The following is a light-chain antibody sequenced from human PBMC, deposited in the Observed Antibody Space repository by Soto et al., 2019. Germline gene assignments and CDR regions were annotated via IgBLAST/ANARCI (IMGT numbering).Light chain of an antibody. CDR2: GAS. Sequence: DIQMTQSPSSLSASVGDRVTITCRASQNITSYLNWYQQKPGKTPKLLIYGASRLASGVPSRFSGSGSGTDFALTIISLQPEDFATYYCQQCYSTLMYTFGQGTKLEIK. J-gene: IGKJ2*01. CDR3: QQCYSTLMYT. V-gene: IGKV1-39*01. CDR1: QNITSY.